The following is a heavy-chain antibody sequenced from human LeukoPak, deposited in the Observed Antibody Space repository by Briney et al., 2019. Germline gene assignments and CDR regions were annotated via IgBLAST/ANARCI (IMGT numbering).Heavy chain of an antibody. D-gene: IGHD6-13*01. CDR3: ATPAAGPGAEYSLY. V-gene: IGHV3-74*01. CDR2: INSDGSST. Sequence: TGGSLRLSCAASGFTFSSYWMHWVRQAPGEGLVWVSRINSDGSSTSYADSVKGRFTISRDNAKNTLYLQMNSLRAEDTAVYYCATPAAGPGAEYSLYWGQGTLVIVSS. J-gene: IGHJ1*01. CDR1: GFTFSSYW.